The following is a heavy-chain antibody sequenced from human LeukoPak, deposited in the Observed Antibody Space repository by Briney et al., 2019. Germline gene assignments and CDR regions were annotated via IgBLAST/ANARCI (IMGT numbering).Heavy chain of an antibody. V-gene: IGHV3-23*01. CDR1: GFTFSSYA. J-gene: IGHJ4*02. CDR3: AKDKSAYTAMACFDY. Sequence: GGSLRLSCAASGFTFSSYAMSWVRQAPGKGLEWVSAISGSGGSTYYADSAKGRFTISRDNSKNTLYLQMNSLRAEDTAVYYCAKDKSAYTAMACFDYWGQGTLVTVSS. CDR2: ISGSGGST. D-gene: IGHD5-18*01.